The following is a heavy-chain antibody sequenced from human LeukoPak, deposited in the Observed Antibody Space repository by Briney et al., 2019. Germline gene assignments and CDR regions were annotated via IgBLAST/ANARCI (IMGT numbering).Heavy chain of an antibody. J-gene: IGHJ4*02. CDR2: MNPNSGNT. D-gene: IGHD6-13*01. V-gene: IGHV1-8*03. CDR3: ARVAWYSSNYYFDY. CDR1: GYTFTSYD. Sequence: GASVKVSCKASGYTFTSYDVNWVRQATGHGLEWMGWMNPNSGNTGYAQRFQGRVTITSNTSISTAYMELSSLRSEDTAVYYCARVAWYSSNYYFDYWGQGTLVTVSS.